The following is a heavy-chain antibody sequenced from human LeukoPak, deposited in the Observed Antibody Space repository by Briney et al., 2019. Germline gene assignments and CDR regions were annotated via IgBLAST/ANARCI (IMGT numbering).Heavy chain of an antibody. CDR1: GFTFSIYA. D-gene: IGHD3-16*02. V-gene: IGHV3-23*01. CDR3: AKDPYDYVWGSYLIDY. Sequence: GGSPRLSCAASGFTFSIYAMSWVRQAPGKGLEWVSAISGSGGSTYYADSVKGRFTISRDNSKNTLYLQMNSLRAEDTAVYYCAKDPYDYVWGSYLIDYWGQGTLVTVSS. J-gene: IGHJ4*02. CDR2: ISGSGGST.